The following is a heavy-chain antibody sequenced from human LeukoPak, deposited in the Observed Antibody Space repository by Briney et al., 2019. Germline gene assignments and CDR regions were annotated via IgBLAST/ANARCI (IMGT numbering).Heavy chain of an antibody. CDR3: ASSGVLLWFGESFDAFDI. D-gene: IGHD3-10*01. CDR1: GYTFTGYY. CDR2: INPNSGGT. Sequence: ASVKVSCKASGYTFTGYYMHWVRQAPGQGLEWMGWINPNSGGTNYAQKFQGRVTMTRDTSISTAYMELSRLRSDDMAVYYCASSGVLLWFGESFDAFDIWGQGTMVTVSS. J-gene: IGHJ3*02. V-gene: IGHV1-2*02.